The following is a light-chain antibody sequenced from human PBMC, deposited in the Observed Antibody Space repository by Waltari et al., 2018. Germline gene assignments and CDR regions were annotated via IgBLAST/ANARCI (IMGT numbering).Light chain of an antibody. CDR1: RGVSTW. J-gene: IGKJ2*01. CDR3: QQYDDYST. CDR2: AAS. Sequence: DIQMTQSPSTLSASVGDRVTITCRASRGVSTWLAWHQQKPGKAPKLLRYAASSLESGVPSRFSGSGSGTEFTLTISSLQPDDFATYYCQQYDDYSTFGQGTKLEIK. V-gene: IGKV1-5*03.